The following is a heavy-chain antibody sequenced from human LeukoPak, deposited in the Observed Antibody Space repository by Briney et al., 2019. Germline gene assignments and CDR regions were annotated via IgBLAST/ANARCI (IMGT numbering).Heavy chain of an antibody. Sequence: SETLSLTCTVSGGSISSSSYYWRWIRQPPGKGLEWIGSIYYSGSTYYNPSLKSRVTISVDTSKNQFSLKLSSVTAADTAVYYCARDPPDYWGQGTLVTVSS. V-gene: IGHV4-39*02. J-gene: IGHJ4*02. CDR1: GGSISSSSYY. CDR2: IYYSGST. CDR3: ARDPPDY.